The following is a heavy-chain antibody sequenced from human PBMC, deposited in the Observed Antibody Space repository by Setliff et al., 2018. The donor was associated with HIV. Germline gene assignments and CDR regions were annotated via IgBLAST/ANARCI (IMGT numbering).Heavy chain of an antibody. CDR1: GFSFTKAW. J-gene: IGHJ6*03. CDR3: TRVREVPAAIPDYYYYMDV. V-gene: IGHV3-15*01. Sequence: GGSLRLSCVASGFSFTKAWMTWVRQGPGKGLEWVGRIKDKSNGGTIDYAAPVKGRFIISRDDSKDTLYLQMNSLKTEDTAVYYCTRVREVPAAIPDYYYYMDVWGKGTTVTVSS. CDR2: IKDKSNGGTI. D-gene: IGHD2-2*02.